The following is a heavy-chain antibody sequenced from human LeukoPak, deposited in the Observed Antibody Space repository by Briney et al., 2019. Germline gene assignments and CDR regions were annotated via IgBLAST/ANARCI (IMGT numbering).Heavy chain of an antibody. J-gene: IGHJ4*02. D-gene: IGHD3-10*01. Sequence: SETLSLTCAVYGGSFSGCYWSWIRQPPGKGLEWIGENKHSGSTNYNPSRKSRVTISVDTSKHQFSLQLSSVTAADTAVYYCARDPYRFGSSAPFDYWGQGTLVTVSP. CDR2: NKHSGST. CDR3: ARDPYRFGSSAPFDY. V-gene: IGHV4-34*01. CDR1: GGSFSGCY.